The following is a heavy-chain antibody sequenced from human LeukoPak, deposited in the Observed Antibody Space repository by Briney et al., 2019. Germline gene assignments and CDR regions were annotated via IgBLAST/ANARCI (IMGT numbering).Heavy chain of an antibody. CDR2: IDWDDDK. J-gene: IGHJ4*02. D-gene: IGHD6-19*01. Sequence: SGPTLVNPTQTLTLTCTFSGFSLSTSGMCVSWIRQPPGKALEWLARIDWDDDKYYSTSLKTRLTISKDTSKNQVVLTMTNMDPVDTATYYCARVLAVAGSYYFDYWGQGTLVTVSS. CDR1: GFSLSTSGMC. CDR3: ARVLAVAGSYYFDY. V-gene: IGHV2-70*11.